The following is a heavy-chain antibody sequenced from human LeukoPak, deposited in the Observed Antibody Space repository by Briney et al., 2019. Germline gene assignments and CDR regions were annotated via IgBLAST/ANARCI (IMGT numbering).Heavy chain of an antibody. D-gene: IGHD3-22*01. J-gene: IGHJ4*02. CDR2: IYYSGST. CDR3: ARSGGSYYDSSGYLTRHDFDY. CDR1: GGSISSYY. Sequence: PSETLSLTCTVSGGSISSYYWSWIRQPPGKGLEWIGYIYYSGSTNYNPSLKTRVTISVDTSKNHFSLKLSSVTAADTAVYYCARSGGSYYDSSGYLTRHDFDYWGQGTLVTVSS. V-gene: IGHV4-59*01.